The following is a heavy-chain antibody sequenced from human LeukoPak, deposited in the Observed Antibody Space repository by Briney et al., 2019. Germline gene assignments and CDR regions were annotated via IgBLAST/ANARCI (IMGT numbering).Heavy chain of an antibody. CDR3: ARGSLVGYYDSSGYYYLVDY. D-gene: IGHD3-22*01. CDR1: GYTFTSYD. J-gene: IGHJ4*02. CDR2: MNPNSGNT. Sequence: ASVKVSCKASGYTFTSYDINWVRQATGQGLEWMGWMNPNSGNTGYAQKFQGRVTMTRNTSISTAYMELSSLRSEDTAVYYCARGSLVGYYDSSGYYYLVDYWGQGTLLTVSS. V-gene: IGHV1-8*01.